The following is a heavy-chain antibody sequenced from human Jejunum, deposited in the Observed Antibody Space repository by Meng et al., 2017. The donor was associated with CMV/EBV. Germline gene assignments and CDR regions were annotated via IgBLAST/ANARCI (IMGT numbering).Heavy chain of an antibody. CDR3: ARRDRTVQSSAYFDS. CDR2: ISWDDDK. CDR1: FSPTSTGVG. V-gene: IGHV2-5*02. Sequence: FSPTSTGVGVGWIRQPPGKALEWVAHISWDDDKRYSPSLTSRLTITKDTSKNQVVLTMTNMDPMDTATYYCARRDRTVQSSAYFDSWGPGTLVTVSS. D-gene: IGHD2-2*01. J-gene: IGHJ4*02.